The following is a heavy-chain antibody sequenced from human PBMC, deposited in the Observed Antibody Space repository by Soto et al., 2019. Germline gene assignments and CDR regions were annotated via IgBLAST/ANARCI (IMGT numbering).Heavy chain of an antibody. V-gene: IGHV3-15*07. D-gene: IGHD5-18*01. CDR2: IKSKTDGGTT. Sequence: GGSLRLSCAASGFTFSNAWMNWVRQAPGKGLEWVGRIKSKTDGGTTDYAAPVKGRFTISRDDSKNTLYLQMNSLKTEDTAVYYCAKDRRASYGFQAGYYGMDVWGQGTTVTVSS. CDR3: AKDRRASYGFQAGYYGMDV. CDR1: GFTFSNAW. J-gene: IGHJ6*02.